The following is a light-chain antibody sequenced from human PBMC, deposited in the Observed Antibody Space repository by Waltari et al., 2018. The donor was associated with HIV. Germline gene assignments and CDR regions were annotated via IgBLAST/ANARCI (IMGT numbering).Light chain of an antibody. V-gene: IGLV3-25*03. CDR2: KDT. CDR3: QSSDTTASHEL. CDR1: AFSQQY. J-gene: IGLJ2*01. Sequence: SRDLTQPPSVSVSPGQTARITCSGDAFSQQYSYWYQQKAGQAPVLVIFKDTERPSGIPERFSASSSGTTVTLTITSVEAEDEAEYFCQSSDTTASHELFGGGTKLTVL.